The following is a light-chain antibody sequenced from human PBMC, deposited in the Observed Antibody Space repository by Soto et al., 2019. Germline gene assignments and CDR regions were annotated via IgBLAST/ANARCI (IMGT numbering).Light chain of an antibody. CDR2: YDS. V-gene: IGLV3-21*04. CDR3: QVWDSSSDHPVV. Sequence: SSELTQPPSVSVAPGKTARITCGGNNNGSKSVHWYQQKPGQAPVLVIYYDSDRPSGIPERFSGSNSGNTATLTISRVEAGDEADYYCQVWDSSSDHPVVFGGGTKLTVL. J-gene: IGLJ2*01. CDR1: NNGSKS.